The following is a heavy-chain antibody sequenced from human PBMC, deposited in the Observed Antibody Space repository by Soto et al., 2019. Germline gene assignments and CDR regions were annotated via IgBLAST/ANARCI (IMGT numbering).Heavy chain of an antibody. V-gene: IGHV3-23*01. CDR2: ISGSSGRT. Sequence: EVQLLESGGGLVQPGGSLRLSCAASGFTLSNYAMSWVRQAPGKGLEWVSAISGSSGRTYYADSVKGRFTISRDNSKNNLYLQRHSLRAEDTAVYYCAKRVGNYYSSGSYLLYFDLWGRGTLVTVSS. CDR1: GFTLSNYA. J-gene: IGHJ2*01. CDR3: AKRVGNYYSSGSYLLYFDL. D-gene: IGHD3-22*01.